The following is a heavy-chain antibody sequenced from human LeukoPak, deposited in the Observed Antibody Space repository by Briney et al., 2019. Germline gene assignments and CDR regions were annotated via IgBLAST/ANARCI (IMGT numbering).Heavy chain of an antibody. CDR3: ARVAEATTAVSPGYFDY. CDR2: INPNSGGT. Sequence: ASVKVSCKASGYTFTAYFMHWVRQAPGQGLEWMGWINPNSGGTTYAQKFQGRVTIARDTSISTAYMELSRLSSDDTAVYYCARVAEATTAVSPGYFDYWGRGTLVTVSS. V-gene: IGHV1-2*02. CDR1: GYTFTAYF. J-gene: IGHJ4*03. D-gene: IGHD4-17*01.